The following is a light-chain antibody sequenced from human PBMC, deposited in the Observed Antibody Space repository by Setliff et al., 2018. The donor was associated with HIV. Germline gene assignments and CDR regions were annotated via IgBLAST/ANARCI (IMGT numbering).Light chain of an antibody. Sequence: QSALAQPASVSGSPGQSITISCTGTGSDVGSYNYVSWYQRHPGKAPKLMIYDVTNRPSGVSDRLSGSKSGNTASLTISGLQAEDEADYYCSSYTSSSTLVLFGGGTK. V-gene: IGLV2-14*03. J-gene: IGLJ2*01. CDR2: DVT. CDR3: SSYTSSSTLVL. CDR1: GSDVGSYNY.